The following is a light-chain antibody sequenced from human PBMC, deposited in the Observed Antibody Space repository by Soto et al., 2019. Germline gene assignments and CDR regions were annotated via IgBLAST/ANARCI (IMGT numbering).Light chain of an antibody. CDR1: QSVSSY. Sequence: EVVLTQPPGTLSLSPGKRATLSCRASQSVSSYLAWYQQKPGQAPRLLIYDASNRATGIPARFSGSGSGTDFTLTISSLEPEDFAVYYCQQRSNWPITFGQGTRLEIK. CDR3: QQRSNWPIT. J-gene: IGKJ5*01. V-gene: IGKV3-11*01. CDR2: DAS.